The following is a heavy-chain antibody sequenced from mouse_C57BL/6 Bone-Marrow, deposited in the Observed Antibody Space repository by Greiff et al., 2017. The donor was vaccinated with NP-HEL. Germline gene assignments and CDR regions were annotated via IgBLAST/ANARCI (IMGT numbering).Heavy chain of an antibody. CDR2: IYPGDGDT. CDR1: GYAFSSSW. D-gene: IGHD2-1*01. V-gene: IGHV1-82*01. Sequence: VKLMESGPELVKPGASVKISCKASGYAFSSSWMNWVKQRPGKGLEWIGRIYPGDGDTNYNGKFKGKATLTADKSSSTAYMQLSSLTSEDSAVYFCARRFYYGNGYFDVWGTGTTVTVSS. CDR3: ARRFYYGNGYFDV. J-gene: IGHJ1*03.